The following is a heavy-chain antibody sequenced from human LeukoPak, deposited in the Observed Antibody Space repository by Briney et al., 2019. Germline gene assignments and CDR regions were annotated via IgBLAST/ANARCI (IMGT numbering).Heavy chain of an antibody. Sequence: GGSLRLSCAASGFTFSSYSMYWVRQAPGKGLEWVSYISSSSNTIYYADSVKGRFTISRDNAKNSLCLQMNSLRAEDTAVYYCARDRGDWLPRDIDYWGQGTLVTVSS. V-gene: IGHV3-48*01. CDR3: ARDRGDWLPRDIDY. D-gene: IGHD2-21*02. CDR1: GFTFSSYS. J-gene: IGHJ4*02. CDR2: ISSSSNTI.